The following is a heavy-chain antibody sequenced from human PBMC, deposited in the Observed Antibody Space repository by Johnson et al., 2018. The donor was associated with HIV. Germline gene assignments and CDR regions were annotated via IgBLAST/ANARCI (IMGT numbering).Heavy chain of an antibody. CDR2: ICGSGGST. V-gene: IGHV3-23*04. CDR3: ASGAYSSSLTFDI. D-gene: IGHD6-6*01. Sequence: VQLVESGGGLVQPGGSLRLSCAASGFTVSSNYMSWVRQAPGKGLEWVSSICGSGGSTYYAASMKGRSTISRDNSKNTLYLQMNSLGAEDTAVYYCASGAYSSSLTFDIWGQGTMVTVSS. J-gene: IGHJ3*02. CDR1: GFTVSSNY.